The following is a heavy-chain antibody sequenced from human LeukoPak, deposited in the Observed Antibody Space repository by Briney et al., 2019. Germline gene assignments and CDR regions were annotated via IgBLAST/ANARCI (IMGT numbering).Heavy chain of an antibody. CDR3: ARDRQLWLRAPDY. Sequence: GASVKVSCKASGYTFTSYYMHWVRQAPGQGLEWMGIINPSGGSTSYAQKFQGRVAMTRDMSTSTVYMELSSLRSEDTAVYYCARDRQLWLRAPDYWGQGTLVTVSS. D-gene: IGHD5-18*01. CDR2: INPSGGST. J-gene: IGHJ4*02. V-gene: IGHV1-46*01. CDR1: GYTFTSYY.